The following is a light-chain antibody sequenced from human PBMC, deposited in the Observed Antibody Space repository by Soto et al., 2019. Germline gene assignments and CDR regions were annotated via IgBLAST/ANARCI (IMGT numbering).Light chain of an antibody. CDR2: GAS. V-gene: IGKV3D-7*01. Sequence: EIVMTQSPVTLSLSPGDRATLSCRASQSLSNTYISWYQQKPGQAPRLLIYGASTRATGIPARFSGSGSGXXXXXTISSLQPEDFALYYCHQDFDLPLTFGGGTKVEIK. J-gene: IGKJ4*01. CDR1: QSLSNTY. CDR3: HQDFDLPLT.